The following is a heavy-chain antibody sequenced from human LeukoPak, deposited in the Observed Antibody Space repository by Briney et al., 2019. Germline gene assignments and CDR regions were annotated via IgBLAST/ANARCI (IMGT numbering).Heavy chain of an antibody. Sequence: GGSLRLSCGASGFTFSSYATSRVRQTPGRGLEWVAGVSPSGGRTIYADSAEGRFTISRDNSNDTVYLQLSSLRAEDSALYYCAKVRGVYCSSPACYYYDAWGQGTPVTVSS. CDR1: GFTFSSYA. CDR3: AKVRGVYCSSPACYYYDA. V-gene: IGHV3-23*01. D-gene: IGHD2-2*01. CDR2: VSPSGGRT. J-gene: IGHJ4*02.